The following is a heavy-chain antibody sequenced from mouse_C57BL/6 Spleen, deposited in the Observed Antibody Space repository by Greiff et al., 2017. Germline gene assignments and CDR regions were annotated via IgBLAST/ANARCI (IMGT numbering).Heavy chain of an antibody. V-gene: IGHV3-6*01. CDR2: ISYDGSN. D-gene: IGHD1-1*01. CDR1: GYSITSGYY. J-gene: IGHJ1*03. CDR3: AKGGGSSYDWYFDV. Sequence: EVQVVESGPGLVKPSQSLSLTCSVTGYSITSGYYWNWIRQFPGNKLEWMGYISYDGSNNYNPSLKNRISITRDTSKNQFFLKLNSVTTEDTATYYCAKGGGSSYDWYFDVWGTGTTVTVSS.